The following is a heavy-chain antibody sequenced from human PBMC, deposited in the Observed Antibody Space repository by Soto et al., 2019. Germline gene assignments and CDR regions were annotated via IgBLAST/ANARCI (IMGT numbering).Heavy chain of an antibody. CDR3: ARAGFGPAAPYYSGMDV. J-gene: IGHJ6*02. CDR2: IIPIFGTA. CDR1: GGTFSSYA. D-gene: IGHD2-2*01. V-gene: IGHV1-69*12. Sequence: QVQLVQSGAEVKKPGSSVKVSCKASGGTFSSYAISWVRQAPGQGLEWMGGIIPIFGTANYAQKFQGRVTITADESTSTPYMELSSLRSEDTAVYYCARAGFGPAAPYYSGMDVWGQGTTVTVSS.